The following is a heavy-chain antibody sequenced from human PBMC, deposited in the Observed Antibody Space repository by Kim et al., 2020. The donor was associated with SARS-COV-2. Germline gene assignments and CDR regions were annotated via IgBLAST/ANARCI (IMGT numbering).Heavy chain of an antibody. V-gene: IGHV3-23*01. CDR1: GFTFSSHA. D-gene: IGHD1-26*01. Sequence: GGSLRLSCAASGFTFSSHAMSWVRQAPGKGLEWVSVISGSGAVSVTGDRGGGTYYADSVKGRFTISRDNSKNTLFLQMNSLRDEDTAVYYCARDQGSGTYFYWFFDLWGRGTPVSVSS. CDR2: ISGSGAVSVTGDRGGGT. J-gene: IGHJ2*01. CDR3: ARDQGSGTYFYWFFDL.